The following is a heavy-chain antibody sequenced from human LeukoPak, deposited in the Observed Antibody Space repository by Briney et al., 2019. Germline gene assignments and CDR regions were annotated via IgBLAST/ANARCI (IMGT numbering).Heavy chain of an antibody. CDR1: GFTFSSYD. CDR2: IWYDGSNK. Sequence: GGSLRLSCAASGFTFSSYDMHWVRQAPGKGLEWVAVIWYDGSNKYYADSVKGRFTISRDNSKNTLYLQMNSLRAEDTAVYYCAKDHIAAAGTSQFDPWGQGTLVTFPS. D-gene: IGHD6-13*01. CDR3: AKDHIAAAGTSQFDP. J-gene: IGHJ5*02. V-gene: IGHV3-33*06.